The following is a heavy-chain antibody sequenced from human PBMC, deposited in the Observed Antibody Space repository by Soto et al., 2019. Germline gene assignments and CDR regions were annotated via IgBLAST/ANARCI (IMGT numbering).Heavy chain of an antibody. V-gene: IGHV4-34*01. CDR1: CGSFSRYY. CDR3: AGTQGFYYCYYYMDV. CDR2: INHSGST. Sequence: SEALSLTCAVYCGSFSRYYWCWILQPPGKGLEWIGEINHSGSTNYNPSLESRVTISVDTSKNQFSLKLSSVTAADTAVYYCAGTQGFYYCYYYMDVWGKGTTVTVSS. J-gene: IGHJ6*03.